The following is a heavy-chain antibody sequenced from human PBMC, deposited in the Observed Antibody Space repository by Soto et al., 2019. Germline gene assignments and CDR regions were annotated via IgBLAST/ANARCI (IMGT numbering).Heavy chain of an antibody. Sequence: EVQLLESGGGLVQPGGSLRLSCAASGFTFSSYAMSWVRQAPGKGLEWVSAISGSGGSTYYADSVKGRFTISRDNSKNTLYLQMNSLRAEDTAVYYCAKSSHIVLMVYAAKYFDYWGQGPLVTVSS. CDR3: AKSSHIVLMVYAAKYFDY. D-gene: IGHD2-8*01. J-gene: IGHJ4*02. V-gene: IGHV3-23*01. CDR2: ISGSGGST. CDR1: GFTFSSYA.